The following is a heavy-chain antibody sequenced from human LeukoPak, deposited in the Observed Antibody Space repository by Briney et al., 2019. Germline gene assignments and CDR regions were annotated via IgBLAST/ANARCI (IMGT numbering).Heavy chain of an antibody. CDR2: IYYSGST. V-gene: IGHV4-59*01. D-gene: IGHD2-2*02. CDR1: GGSFSGYY. Sequence: SETLSLTCAVYGGSFSGYYWSWIRQPPGKGLEWIGYIYYSGSTNYNPSLKSRVTISVDTSKNQFSLKLSSVTAADTAVYYCARLYVTYDAFDIWGQGTMVTVSS. J-gene: IGHJ3*02. CDR3: ARLYVTYDAFDI.